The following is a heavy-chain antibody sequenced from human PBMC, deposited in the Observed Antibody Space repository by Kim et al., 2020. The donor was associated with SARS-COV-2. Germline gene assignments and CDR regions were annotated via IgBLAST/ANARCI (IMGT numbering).Heavy chain of an antibody. CDR3: VLSGWFFT. CDR1: GYSFTSHW. CDR2: IESSDSYT. J-gene: IGHJ5*02. D-gene: IGHD3-3*01. V-gene: IGHV5-10-1*01. Sequence: GESLKISCKGSGYSFTSHWISWVRQISGQGLEWTGRIESSDSYTNYSPSFQGHVTISADKSISTAYLQWSSLKASDTAMYYCVLSGWFFTLGQGLLVTVSS.